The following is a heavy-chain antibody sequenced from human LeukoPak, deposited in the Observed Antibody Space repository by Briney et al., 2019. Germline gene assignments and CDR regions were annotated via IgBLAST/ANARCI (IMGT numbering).Heavy chain of an antibody. J-gene: IGHJ6*03. D-gene: IGHD2-2*01. V-gene: IGHV4-39*07. CDR1: GDSISSSSSY. Sequence: SETLSLTCSVSGDSISSSSSYWGWIRQPPGKGLEWIGSIYYSGSTNYNPSLKSRVTMSVDTSKNQFSLKLSSVTAADTAVYYCAREFIVVVPAASRLYYYYMDVWGKGTTVTISS. CDR2: IYYSGST. CDR3: AREFIVVVPAASRLYYYYMDV.